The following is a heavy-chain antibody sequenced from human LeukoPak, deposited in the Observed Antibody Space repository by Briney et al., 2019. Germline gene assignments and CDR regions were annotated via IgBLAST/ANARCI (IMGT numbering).Heavy chain of an antibody. V-gene: IGHV3-30*02. J-gene: IGHJ4*02. CDR3: AKAQQLVPLILPYYFDY. D-gene: IGHD6-13*01. CDR1: GFTFSSYG. Sequence: GGSLRLSCAASGFTFSSYGMHWVRQAPGKGLEWVAFIRYDGSNKYYADSVKGRFTISRDNSKNTLYLQMNSLRAEDTAVYYCAKAQQLVPLILPYYFDYWGQGTLVTVSS. CDR2: IRYDGSNK.